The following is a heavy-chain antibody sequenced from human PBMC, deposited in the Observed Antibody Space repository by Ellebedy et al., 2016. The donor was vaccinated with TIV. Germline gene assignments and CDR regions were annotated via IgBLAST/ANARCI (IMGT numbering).Heavy chain of an antibody. Sequence: GGSPRLSCAASGFTFGSFAMHWVRQAPGKGLEWLSVISGDGVNTYSAASVKGRFTITRDNFKNTLFLQVNRLRAEDTAMYYCAKGSSSGFNYDRVGFQYWGQGTLVTVSS. CDR2: ISGDGVNT. CDR3: AKGSSSGFNYDRVGFQY. CDR1: GFTFGSFA. D-gene: IGHD3-22*01. V-gene: IGHV3-23*01. J-gene: IGHJ4*02.